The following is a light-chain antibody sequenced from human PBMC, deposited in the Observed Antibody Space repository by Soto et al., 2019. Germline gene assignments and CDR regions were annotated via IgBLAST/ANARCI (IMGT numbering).Light chain of an antibody. CDR3: VADHGSGSNFVSVV. V-gene: IGLV9-49*01. CDR1: SAYSNYK. Sequence: QSVLTQPPSASASLGASVTLTCTLTSAYSNYKVDWYQQRPGKGPRFAMRVGTGGIVGSKGDGIPDRFSVLGSGLDRYLTIKNIQEEDESDYYCVADHGSGSNFVSVVFGGGTKLTVL. J-gene: IGLJ2*01. CDR2: VGTGGIVG.